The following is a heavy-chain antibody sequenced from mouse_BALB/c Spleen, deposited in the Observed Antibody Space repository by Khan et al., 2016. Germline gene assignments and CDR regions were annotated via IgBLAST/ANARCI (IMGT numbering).Heavy chain of an antibody. D-gene: IGHD1-1*01. Sequence: EVQLQESGPGLVKPSQSLSLTCTVPGYSITSDYAWNWIRQFPGNKLEWMGYISYSGSTSYNPSLKSRISITRDTSKNQFFLQLNSVTTEDTATXYCASDYYGSSYFDYWGQGTTLTVSS. J-gene: IGHJ2*01. CDR2: ISYSGST. V-gene: IGHV3-2*02. CDR3: ASDYYGSSYFDY. CDR1: GYSITSDYA.